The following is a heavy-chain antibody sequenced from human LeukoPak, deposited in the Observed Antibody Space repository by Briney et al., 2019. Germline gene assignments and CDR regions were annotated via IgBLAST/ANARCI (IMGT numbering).Heavy chain of an antibody. J-gene: IGHJ4*02. D-gene: IGHD3-16*01. CDR2: INQDGSEK. CDR3: VSWPGEDGIDPAY. CDR1: XLXFRTNW. V-gene: IGHV3-7*01. Sequence: SXLXFRTNWMSWVRQAXGKGLXWXAHINQDGSEKYYVDSVRGRFTISRDNAKNSLYLRMNSLRADDTAVYYCVSWPGEDGIDPAYWGQGTLVTVSS.